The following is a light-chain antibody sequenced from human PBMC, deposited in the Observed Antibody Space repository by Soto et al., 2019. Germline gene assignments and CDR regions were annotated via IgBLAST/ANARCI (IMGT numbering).Light chain of an antibody. V-gene: IGLV2-8*01. J-gene: IGLJ1*01. CDR3: SSYANNNNFKFV. Sequence: QSVMTQPPSVSAAPGQKVTISCSGSSSNIGGNSVSWYQQLPGTAPKLMIYEVSKRPSGVPDRFSGSKSGNTASLTVSGLQAEDEADYYCSSYANNNNFKFVFGTGTKLTVL. CDR1: SSNIGGNS. CDR2: EVS.